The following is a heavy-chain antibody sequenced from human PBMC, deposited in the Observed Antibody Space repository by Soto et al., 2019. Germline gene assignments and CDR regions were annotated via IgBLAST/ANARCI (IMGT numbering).Heavy chain of an antibody. Sequence: LRLSCAASGFTFSNAWMSWVRQAPGKGLEWVGRIKSKTDGGTTDYAAPVKGRFTISRDDSKNTLYLQMNSLKTEDTAVYYCTTHPSSYYDILTGANWFDPWGQGTLVTVSS. V-gene: IGHV3-15*01. CDR1: GFTFSNAW. D-gene: IGHD3-9*01. CDR2: IKSKTDGGTT. CDR3: TTHPSSYYDILTGANWFDP. J-gene: IGHJ5*02.